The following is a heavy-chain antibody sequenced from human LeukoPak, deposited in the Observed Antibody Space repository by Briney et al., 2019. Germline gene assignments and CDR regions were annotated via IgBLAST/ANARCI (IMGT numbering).Heavy chain of an antibody. D-gene: IGHD1-26*01. V-gene: IGHV4-59*01. CDR3: ARDQEYSGSYYRYFDY. J-gene: IGHJ4*02. Sequence: SETLSLTCTVSGGSLSSYYWSWIRQPPGKGLEWIGYIYSRGLTRGSTNYNPSLKSRVTISVDASKNQFSLKLSSVTAADTAVYYCARDQEYSGSYYRYFDYWGQGTLVTVSS. CDR2: IYSRGLTRGST. CDR1: GGSLSSYY.